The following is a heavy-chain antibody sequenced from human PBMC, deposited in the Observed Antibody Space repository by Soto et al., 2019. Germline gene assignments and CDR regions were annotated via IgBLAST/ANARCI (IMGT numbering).Heavy chain of an antibody. CDR2: IYSGGST. D-gene: IGHD6-13*01. Sequence: EVQLVESGGGLVQPGGSLRLSCAASGFTVSSTYMSWVRQAPGKGLEWVSVIYSGGSTYYADSVKGRFTISRDNSKNTLYRQMNSLRAEDTAVYYCARDAAEQPDQSDFYYYMDVWGKGTTVTVSS. V-gene: IGHV3-66*01. CDR3: ARDAAEQPDQSDFYYYMDV. CDR1: GFTVSSTY. J-gene: IGHJ6*03.